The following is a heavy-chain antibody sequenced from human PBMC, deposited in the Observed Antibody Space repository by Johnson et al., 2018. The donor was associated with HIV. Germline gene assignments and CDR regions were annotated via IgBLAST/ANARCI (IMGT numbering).Heavy chain of an antibody. Sequence: VQLMESGGGLVQPGGSLRLSCAASGFTFSSYWMSWVRQAPGKGLEWVANIKQDGSEKYYVDSVKGRFTISRDNAKNSLYLQMKRLRAEDPAVYYCARGLWPQRWAFDIWGQGTMVTVSS. V-gene: IGHV3-7*05. CDR1: GFTFSSYW. CDR3: ARGLWPQRWAFDI. J-gene: IGHJ3*02. D-gene: IGHD5-24*01. CDR2: IKQDGSEK.